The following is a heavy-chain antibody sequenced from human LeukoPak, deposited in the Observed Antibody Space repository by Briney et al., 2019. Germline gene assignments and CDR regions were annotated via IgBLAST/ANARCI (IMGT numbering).Heavy chain of an antibody. CDR1: GGSISSSSYY. J-gene: IGHJ4*02. CDR2: IYYSGST. V-gene: IGHV4-39*01. Sequence: SETLSLTCTVSGGSISSSSYYWGWLRQPPGKGLEWIGSIYYSGSTYYNPSLKSRVTISVDTFKNRFSLKLGSVAAADTAVYYCARHLRHLDYWGQGTLVTVSS. CDR3: ARHLRHLDY. D-gene: IGHD4-17*01.